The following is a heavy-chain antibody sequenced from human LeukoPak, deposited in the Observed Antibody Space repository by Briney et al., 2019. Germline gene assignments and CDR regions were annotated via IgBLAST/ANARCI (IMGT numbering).Heavy chain of an antibody. J-gene: IGHJ4*02. V-gene: IGHV3-33*01. Sequence: GGSLRLSCEPSGFTFSSSGMHWVRQAPGKGLEWVAVIWFDGSQRYYADSVKGRFTISRDNSKNTLSLEMNSLRDEDTAVYYCARGNGNNYGYLDYWGQGTLVTVSS. CDR3: ARGNGNNYGYLDY. CDR1: GFTFSSSG. D-gene: IGHD5-18*01. CDR2: IWFDGSQR.